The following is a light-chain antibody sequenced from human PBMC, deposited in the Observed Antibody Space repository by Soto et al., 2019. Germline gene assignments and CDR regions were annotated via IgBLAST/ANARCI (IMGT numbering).Light chain of an antibody. CDR3: KQSYITPWT. CDR1: QRVNNY. V-gene: IGKV1-39*01. CDR2: AAS. J-gene: IGKJ1*01. Sequence: DVQITQSPSTLSAAVGRRVTITCRASQRVNNYLHWYQQKPGQAPKLLIYAASSLQIGVPSRFGGSGSGTDFTLAIRGLQPEDFATYYCKQSYITPWTFGQGTKVDIK.